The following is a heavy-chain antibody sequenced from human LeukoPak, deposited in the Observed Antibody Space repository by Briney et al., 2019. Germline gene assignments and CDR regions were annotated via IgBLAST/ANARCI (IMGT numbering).Heavy chain of an antibody. CDR2: INHSGST. Sequence: PSETLSLTCAVSGGSISSSNWWSWVRQPPGKGLEWIGEINHSGSTNYNPSLKSRVTISVDTSKNQFSLKLSSVTAADTAVYYCASQGYSSSSRYYYYYYYMDVWGKGTTVTVSS. D-gene: IGHD6-6*01. CDR3: ASQGYSSSSRYYYYYYYMDV. V-gene: IGHV4-4*02. CDR1: GGSISSSNW. J-gene: IGHJ6*03.